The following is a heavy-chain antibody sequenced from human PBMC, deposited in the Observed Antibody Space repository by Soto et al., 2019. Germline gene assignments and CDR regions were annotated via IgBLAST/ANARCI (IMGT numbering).Heavy chain of an antibody. V-gene: IGHV1-18*01. D-gene: IGHD5-18*01. CDR1: GYTFTSYG. J-gene: IGHJ4*02. CDR2: INADNGNT. CDR3: ARDQAMAQFDY. Sequence: QVQLVQSGAEVKKPGASVKVSCKASGYTFTSYGISWVRQAPGQGLEWMGWINADNGNTKYEQKLQGRVTMTTDTSTSTTYMELRSLRSDDTAVYYCARDQAMAQFDYWGQGTLVTVSS.